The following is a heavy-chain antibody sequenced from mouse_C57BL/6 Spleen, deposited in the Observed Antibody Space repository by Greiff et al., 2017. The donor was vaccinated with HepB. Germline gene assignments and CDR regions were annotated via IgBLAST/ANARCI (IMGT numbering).Heavy chain of an antibody. D-gene: IGHD1-1*01. Sequence: DVQLQESGAELLKPGASVKLSCTASGFNIKDYYMHWVKQRTEQGLEWIGRIDPEDGETKYAPKFQGKATITADTSSNTAYLQLSSLTSEDTAVYYCAFYYYGSSPTWYFDVWGTGTTVTVSS. J-gene: IGHJ1*03. CDR3: AFYYYGSSPTWYFDV. V-gene: IGHV14-2*01. CDR1: GFNIKDYY. CDR2: IDPEDGET.